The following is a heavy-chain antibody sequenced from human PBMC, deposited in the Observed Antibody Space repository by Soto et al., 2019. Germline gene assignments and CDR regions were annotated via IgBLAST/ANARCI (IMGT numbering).Heavy chain of an antibody. CDR3: ARTPGFRGYCSSTSCPYGMDV. CDR1: GFTFSSYS. Sequence: EVQLVESGGGLVKPGGSLRLSCAASGFTFSSYSMNWVRQAPGKGLEWVSSISSSSSYINYADSVKGRFTISRDNAKNSLYLQMNSPGAEDTAVYYCARTPGFRGYCSSTSCPYGMDVWGQGTTVTVSS. D-gene: IGHD2-2*01. V-gene: IGHV3-21*01. J-gene: IGHJ6*02. CDR2: ISSSSSYI.